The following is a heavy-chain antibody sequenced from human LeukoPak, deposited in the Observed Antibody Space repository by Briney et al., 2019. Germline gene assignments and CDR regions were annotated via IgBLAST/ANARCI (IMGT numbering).Heavy chain of an antibody. J-gene: IGHJ4*02. Sequence: PGGSLRLSCAASGFTFSSYAMHWVRQAPGKGLEWVAVISYDGSNKYYADSVKGRFTTSRDNSKDPRNLQMNSLRAEGTAGYYCARGAAQPEAHFYYWGQGTLVTVSS. CDR2: ISYDGSNK. CDR3: ARGAAQPEAHFYY. V-gene: IGHV3-30-3*01. D-gene: IGHD2-15*01. CDR1: GFTFSSYA.